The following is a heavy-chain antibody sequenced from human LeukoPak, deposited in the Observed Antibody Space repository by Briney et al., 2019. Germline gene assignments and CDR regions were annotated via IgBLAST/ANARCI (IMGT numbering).Heavy chain of an antibody. CDR1: GGSFSGYY. CDR2: MNHSGSA. J-gene: IGHJ4*02. V-gene: IGHV4-34*01. D-gene: IGHD1-26*01. CDR3: ATTTIRLGY. Sequence: SETLSLTYAVYGGSFSGYYWTWIRQPPGKGLEWIGEMNHSGSANYNPSLKSRVTISVDTSKNQCSLRLSSVTAADTAVYYCATTTIRLGYWGQGTLVTVSS.